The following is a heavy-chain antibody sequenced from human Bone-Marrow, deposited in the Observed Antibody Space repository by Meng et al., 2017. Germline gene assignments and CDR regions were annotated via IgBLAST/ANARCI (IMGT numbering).Heavy chain of an antibody. J-gene: IGHJ3*01. Sequence: GGPLRSSCAASGFSLSNYWVHWVRQAPKKGMVWVPRINSEGRSINYADSVKGRFTISRDKAKNTLYLEMNSLRADDTAVYYCVRDDCSSTSCYADAFDLWGQGTMVTVSS. CDR3: VRDDCSSTSCYADAFDL. V-gene: IGHV3-74*01. D-gene: IGHD2-2*01. CDR2: INSEGRSI. CDR1: GFSLSNYW.